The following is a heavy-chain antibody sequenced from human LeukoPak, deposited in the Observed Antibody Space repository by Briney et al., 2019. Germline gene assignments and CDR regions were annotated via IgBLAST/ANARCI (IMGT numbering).Heavy chain of an antibody. CDR2: ITGSGSTT. CDR3: AKDGNWARFEN. D-gene: IGHD7-27*01. J-gene: IGHJ4*02. V-gene: IGHV3-23*01. Sequence: GGSLRLSCAASAFAFSNYGMNWVRQAPGKGLEWVSGITGSGSTTYYADSVKGRFTISRDNSKNTLYLQMNSPRAEDTAAYYCAKDGNWARFENWGQGTLVTVSS. CDR1: AFAFSNYG.